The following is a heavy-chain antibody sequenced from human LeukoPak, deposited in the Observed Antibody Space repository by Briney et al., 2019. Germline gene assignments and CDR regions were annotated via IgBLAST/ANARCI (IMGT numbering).Heavy chain of an antibody. Sequence: WETLSLTCTVYGGSFNTSYWSWIRQPPGKGLECIRESHPRGSPKYNPSLMGRLTISSDTSKNQFSLKLTSVTAADTAVYYCARVPLIWFGARYERVELDIWGPGTMVTVYS. CDR2: SHPRGSP. D-gene: IGHD3-10*01. J-gene: IGHJ3*02. V-gene: IGHV4-34*01. CDR1: GGSFNTSY. CDR3: ARVPLIWFGARYERVELDI.